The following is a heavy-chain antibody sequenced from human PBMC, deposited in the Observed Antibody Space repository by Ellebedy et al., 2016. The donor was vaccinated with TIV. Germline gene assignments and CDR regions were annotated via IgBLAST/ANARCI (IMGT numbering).Heavy chain of an antibody. CDR1: GFFLNDYS. CDR3: ARDRGTNDGVPTGFDV. J-gene: IGHJ3*01. V-gene: IGHV3-21*01. Sequence: GGSLRLXXTGSGFFLNDYSISWVRQAPGKGLELVSSITTNSHYKYSADFLKGRFTISRDNAKASVFLQMKSLTVDDTAVYFCARDRGTNDGVPTGFDVWGRGTAVIVS. CDR2: ITTNSHYK. D-gene: IGHD3-10*01.